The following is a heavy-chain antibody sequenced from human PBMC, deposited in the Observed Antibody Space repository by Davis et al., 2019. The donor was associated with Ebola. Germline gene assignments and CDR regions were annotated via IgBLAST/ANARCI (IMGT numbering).Heavy chain of an antibody. Sequence: GESLKISCAASGFTFSDYYMSWIRQAPGKGLEWVSFISGSATTVSYADSVRGRFTVSRDNAKNSLYLQMHSLRPEDTAVYYCATTSRGKSWDYWGQGTLVTVSS. CDR3: ATTSRGKSWDY. J-gene: IGHJ4*02. V-gene: IGHV3-11*01. D-gene: IGHD5-18*01. CDR1: GFTFSDYY. CDR2: ISGSATTV.